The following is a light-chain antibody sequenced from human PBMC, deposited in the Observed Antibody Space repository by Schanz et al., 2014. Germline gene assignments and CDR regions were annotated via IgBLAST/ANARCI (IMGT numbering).Light chain of an antibody. V-gene: IGKV4-1*01. CDR3: QHYYTTPFT. CDR2: WAS. Sequence: DTVMTQSPDSLAVSLGERATIHCKSSRTVLYTSNNQNYLAWYQQKPGQPPKLLFYWASTRASGVPDRFSASGSGTDFTLTISSLQAEDVAVYYCQHYYTTPFTFGPGTKVEIK. CDR1: RTVLYTSNNQNY. J-gene: IGKJ3*01.